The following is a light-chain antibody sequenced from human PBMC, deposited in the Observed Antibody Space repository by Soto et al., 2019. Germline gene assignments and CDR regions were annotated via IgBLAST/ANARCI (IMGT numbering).Light chain of an antibody. Sequence: EIVLTQSPGTLPLSQGERATLSCRASQSVSSSYLAWYQQKPGQAPRLLIYGASSRATGIPDRFSGSGSGTDFTLTISRLEPEDFPVYYCQQYGSSPGTFGQGTKVEIK. CDR3: QQYGSSPGT. CDR1: QSVSSSY. J-gene: IGKJ1*01. CDR2: GAS. V-gene: IGKV3-20*01.